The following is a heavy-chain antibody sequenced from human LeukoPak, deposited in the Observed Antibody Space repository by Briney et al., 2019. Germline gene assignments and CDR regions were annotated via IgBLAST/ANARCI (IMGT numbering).Heavy chain of an antibody. Sequence: PSQTLSLTCTVSGGSISSGGYYWSWIRQPPGKGLEWIGEINHSGSTNYNPSLKSRVTISVDTSKNQFSLKLSSVTAADTAVYYCARTQLRYFDWFIYFDYWGQGTLVTVSS. V-gene: IGHV4-30-2*01. CDR2: INHSGST. J-gene: IGHJ4*02. CDR3: ARTQLRYFDWFIYFDY. CDR1: GGSISSGGYY. D-gene: IGHD3-9*01.